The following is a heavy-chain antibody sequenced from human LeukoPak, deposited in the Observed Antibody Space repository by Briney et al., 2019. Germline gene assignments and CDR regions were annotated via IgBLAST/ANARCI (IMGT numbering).Heavy chain of an antibody. CDR1: GGTFSSYA. V-gene: IGHV1-69*04. J-gene: IGHJ3*02. CDR2: IIPILGIA. Sequence: PGSSVKVSCKASGGTFSSYAISWVRQAPGQGLEWMGRIIPILGIANYAQKFQGRVTITADKSTSTAYMELSSLRSEDTAVYYCARDPHDIVVVVAATPPGAFDIWGQGTTVTVSS. CDR3: ARDPHDIVVVVAATPPGAFDI. D-gene: IGHD2-15*01.